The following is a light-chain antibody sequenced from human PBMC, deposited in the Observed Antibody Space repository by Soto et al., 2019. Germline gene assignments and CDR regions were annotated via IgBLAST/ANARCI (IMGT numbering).Light chain of an antibody. Sequence: DIRMTQYPSTLSASVGDRVTITCWASQSISSWLAWYQQKPGKAPKLLIYDASSLESGVPSRLRGSGYGTELTITISSMQTDDFETYYCQQYNSYPPSFGHGTKVDIK. CDR3: QQYNSYPPS. CDR2: DAS. J-gene: IGKJ1*01. CDR1: QSISSW. V-gene: IGKV1-5*01.